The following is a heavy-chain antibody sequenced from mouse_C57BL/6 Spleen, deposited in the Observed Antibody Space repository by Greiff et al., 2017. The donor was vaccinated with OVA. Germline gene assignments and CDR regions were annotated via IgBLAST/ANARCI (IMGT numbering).Heavy chain of an antibody. V-gene: IGHV3-6*01. Sequence: VQLKESGPGLVKPSQSLSLTCSVTGYSITSGYYWNWIRQFPGNKLEWMGYISYDGSNNYNPSLKNRISITRDTSKNQFFLKLNSVTTEDTATYYCARSPLSYSNFDYWGQGTTLTVSS. D-gene: IGHD2-5*01. J-gene: IGHJ2*01. CDR2: ISYDGSN. CDR3: ARSPLSYSNFDY. CDR1: GYSITSGYY.